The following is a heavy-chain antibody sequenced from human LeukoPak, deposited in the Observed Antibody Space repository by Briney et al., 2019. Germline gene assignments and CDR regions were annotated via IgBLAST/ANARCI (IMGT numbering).Heavy chain of an antibody. CDR2: IKQDGSEK. CDR1: GFTFGSYW. D-gene: IGHD6-6*01. J-gene: IGHJ4*02. V-gene: IGHV3-7*01. Sequence: PGGSLRLSCAASGFTFGSYWMSWVRQAPGKGLEWVANIKQDGSEKYYVDSVKGRFTISRDNAKNSLYLQMNSLRAEDTAVYYCARFRSTARKFDYWGQGTLVTVSS. CDR3: ARFRSTARKFDY.